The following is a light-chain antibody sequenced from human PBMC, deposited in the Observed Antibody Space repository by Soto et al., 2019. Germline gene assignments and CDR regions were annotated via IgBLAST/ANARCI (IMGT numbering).Light chain of an antibody. CDR3: SSYTSSSTLYV. CDR2: DVS. V-gene: IGLV2-14*01. J-gene: IGLJ1*01. CDR1: SSDVGGYNY. Sequence: QSALTQPASVSGSPGQSITISCTGTSSDVGGYNYVSWYQQHPGKAPKVMIYDVSNRLSGVSNRFSGSKSGNTASLTISGLQAEDEADYYCSSYTSSSTLYVFGTGTKVTVL.